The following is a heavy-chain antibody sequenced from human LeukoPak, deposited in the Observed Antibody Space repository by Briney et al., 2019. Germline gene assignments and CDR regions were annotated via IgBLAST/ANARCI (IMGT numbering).Heavy chain of an antibody. CDR1: GFTFSSYW. Sequence: GGSLRLSCAASGFTFSSYWMSWVRQAPGKGLEWVANIKQDGSEKYYVDSVKGRFTISRDNAKNSLYLQMNSLRVEDTAIYYCARCIAVAGTGSWYFDLWGRGTLITVSS. J-gene: IGHJ2*01. CDR3: ARCIAVAGTGSWYFDL. CDR2: IKQDGSEK. V-gene: IGHV3-7*01. D-gene: IGHD6-19*01.